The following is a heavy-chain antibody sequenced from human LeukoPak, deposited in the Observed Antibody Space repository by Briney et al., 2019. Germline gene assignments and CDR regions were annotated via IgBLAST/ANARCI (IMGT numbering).Heavy chain of an antibody. CDR2: INHSGST. CDR1: GGSFSGYY. J-gene: IGHJ4*02. Sequence: PSETLSLTCAVYGGSFSGYYWSWIRQPPGKGLEWIGEINHSGSTNYNPSLKSRVIISVDTSKNQFSLELNSVTAADTAVYYCARDSYSYGYGGFDYWGQGILVTVSS. D-gene: IGHD5-18*01. CDR3: ARDSYSYGYGGFDY. V-gene: IGHV4-34*01.